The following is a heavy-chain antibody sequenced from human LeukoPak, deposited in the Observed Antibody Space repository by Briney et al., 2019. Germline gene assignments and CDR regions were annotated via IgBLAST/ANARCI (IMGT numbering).Heavy chain of an antibody. D-gene: IGHD6-19*01. CDR1: GDSVSSNSAA. CDR2: TYYRSKWYN. V-gene: IGHV6-1*01. CDR3: ARELVAVAFGGPASSKYNWFDP. Sequence: SQTLSLTCAISGDSVSSNSAAWNWIRQSPSRGLEWLGRTYYRSKWYNDYAVSVKSRITINPDTSKNQFPLQLNSVTPEDTAVYYCARELVAVAFGGPASSKYNWFDPWGQGTLVTVSS. J-gene: IGHJ5*02.